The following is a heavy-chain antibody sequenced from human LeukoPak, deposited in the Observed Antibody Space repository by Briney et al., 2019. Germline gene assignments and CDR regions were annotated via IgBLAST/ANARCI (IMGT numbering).Heavy chain of an antibody. D-gene: IGHD1-26*01. CDR2: INKEGGSQK. V-gene: IGHV3-7*01. CDR3: ARDRMWGAESEDF. CDR1: GFTFSIYW. Sequence: GGSLRLSCAASGFTFSIYWMTWVRQAPGKGLEWVATINKEGGSQKYYVDSVKGRFTISRDNAKNAMYLQMNSLRVEDTAVYYCARDRMWGAESEDFWGQGTLVTVSS. J-gene: IGHJ4*02.